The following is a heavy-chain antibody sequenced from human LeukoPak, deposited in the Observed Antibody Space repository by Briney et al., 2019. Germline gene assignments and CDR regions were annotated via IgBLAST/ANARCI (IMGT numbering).Heavy chain of an antibody. D-gene: IGHD6-19*01. CDR2: ISSGGFTT. Sequence: GGSLRLSCTASQFTFSSYEMNWVRQAPGKGLEWLSYISSGGFTTYYADSVRGRFTISRDNAKNSLYLQMNSLRAEDMAFYYCAKSLSSGFDWYFDLWGRGTLVTVSS. V-gene: IGHV3-48*03. CDR3: AKSLSSGFDWYFDL. CDR1: QFTFSSYE. J-gene: IGHJ2*01.